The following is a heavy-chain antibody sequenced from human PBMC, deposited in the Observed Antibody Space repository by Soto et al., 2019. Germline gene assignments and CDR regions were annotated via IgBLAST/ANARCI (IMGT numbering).Heavy chain of an antibody. V-gene: IGHV5-10-1*01. CDR3: ARQIYDSDTGPNFQYYFDS. CDR1: GYKFAGYG. Sequence: ASLKISCKGCGYKFAGYGIPWVRQKPGKGLEWMGRIDPSDSQTYYSPSFRGHVTISATKSITTVFLQWSSLRASDTAMYYCARQIYDSDTGPNFQYYFDSWGQGTPVTVPQ. J-gene: IGHJ4*02. CDR2: IDPSDSQT. D-gene: IGHD3-22*01.